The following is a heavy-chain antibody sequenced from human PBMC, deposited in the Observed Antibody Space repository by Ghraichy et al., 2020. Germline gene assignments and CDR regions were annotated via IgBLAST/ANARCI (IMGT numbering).Heavy chain of an antibody. J-gene: IGHJ2*01. Sequence: GRSLRLSCVASGFTFSSYEMNWVRQAPGKGLEWISYISVSGSGTYYAASVKGRFTISRDNAKNLLYLQMNSLRADDTALYYCARDGYSGYVTGLDLWGRGTLVSVSS. CDR3: ARDGYSGYVTGLDL. CDR1: GFTFSSYE. CDR2: ISVSGSGT. V-gene: IGHV3-48*03. D-gene: IGHD5-12*01.